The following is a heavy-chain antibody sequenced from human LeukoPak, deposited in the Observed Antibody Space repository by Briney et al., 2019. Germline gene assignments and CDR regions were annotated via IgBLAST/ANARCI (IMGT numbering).Heavy chain of an antibody. Sequence: GGSLRLSCAASGFTFSNAWMTWVRQAPGKGLEWVSSISSSSNYIYYADSVKGRFTISRDNAKNSVSLQMNSLRAEDTAVYYCARALKPYGSSGTTYAFDIWGQGTMVTVSS. CDR3: ARALKPYGSSGTTYAFDI. J-gene: IGHJ3*02. D-gene: IGHD6-25*01. V-gene: IGHV3-21*06. CDR2: ISSSSNYI. CDR1: GFTFSNAW.